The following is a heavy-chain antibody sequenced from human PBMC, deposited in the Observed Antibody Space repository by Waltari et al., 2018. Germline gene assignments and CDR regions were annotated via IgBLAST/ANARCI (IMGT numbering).Heavy chain of an antibody. D-gene: IGHD4-17*01. CDR2: IYTSGST. Sequence: QVQLQESGPGLVKPSETLSLTCTVSGGSISSYYWSWIRQPAGKGLEWIGRIYTSGSTNDNPSLKSRVTMSVDTSKNQFSLKLSSVTAADTAVYYCASTVSFVEDDAFDIWGQGTMVTVSS. J-gene: IGHJ3*02. V-gene: IGHV4-4*07. CDR3: ASTVSFVEDDAFDI. CDR1: GGSISSYY.